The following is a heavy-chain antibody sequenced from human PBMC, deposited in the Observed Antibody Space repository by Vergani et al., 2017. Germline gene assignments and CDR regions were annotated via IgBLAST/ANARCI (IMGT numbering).Heavy chain of an antibody. Sequence: EVQLVQSGAEVKKPGATVKIYCKVSGYTFTDYYMHWVQQAPGKGLEWMGLVDPEDGETIYAEKFQGRVTITANTSTDTAYMELSSLRSEDTAVYYCATDQGSSMAVAGGYWGQGTLVTVSS. CDR1: GYTFTDYY. J-gene: IGHJ4*02. D-gene: IGHD6-19*01. CDR2: VDPEDGET. V-gene: IGHV1-69-2*01. CDR3: ATDQGSSMAVAGGY.